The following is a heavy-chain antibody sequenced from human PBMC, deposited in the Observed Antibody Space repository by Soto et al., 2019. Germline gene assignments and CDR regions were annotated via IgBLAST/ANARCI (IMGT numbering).Heavy chain of an antibody. CDR1: GVTFSFSYFG. D-gene: IGHD7-27*01. CDR3: AKYYNTGDYYQYGMDV. V-gene: IGHV3-30*18. CDR2: ISSDGGNK. Sequence: QVQLVESGGGVVQPGRSLRLSCAASGVTFSFSYFGMHWVRQAPGKGLECVAVISSDGGNKYYADSVKGRFTISRDNSKNTLYLQMNSLRAEDTAVYYCAKYYNTGDYYQYGMDVWGQGATLTVAS. J-gene: IGHJ6*02.